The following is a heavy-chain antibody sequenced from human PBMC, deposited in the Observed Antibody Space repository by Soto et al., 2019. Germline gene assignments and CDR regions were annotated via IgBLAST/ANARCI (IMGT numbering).Heavy chain of an antibody. Sequence: QVQLQESGSGLLKPSQTLSLTCTVSGGSISSGGYSWSWIRQPPGKGLEWMGSIYHSGSTYYNPSLKRRVTVSIDRSKNQFSLELTSVTAADTAVYFCARVGYCTNGVCFAYFDYWGQGTLVTVSS. CDR2: IYHSGST. J-gene: IGHJ4*02. CDR3: ARVGYCTNGVCFAYFDY. V-gene: IGHV4-30-2*01. D-gene: IGHD2-8*01. CDR1: GGSISSGGYS.